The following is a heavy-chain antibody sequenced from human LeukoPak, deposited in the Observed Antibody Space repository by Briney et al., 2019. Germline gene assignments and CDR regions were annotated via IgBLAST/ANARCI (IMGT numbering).Heavy chain of an antibody. D-gene: IGHD6-19*01. J-gene: IGHJ5*02. CDR2: ISSSGSTI. CDR3: AADVRVVPAAKEYSSGWLGIS. V-gene: IGHV3-11*01. Sequence: GGSLRLSCAASGFTFSDYYMSWIRQAPGKGLEWVSYISSSGSTIYYADSVKGRFTISRDNAKNSLYLQMNSLRAEDTAVYYCAADVRVVPAAKEYSSGWLGISWGQGTLVTVSS. CDR1: GFTFSDYY.